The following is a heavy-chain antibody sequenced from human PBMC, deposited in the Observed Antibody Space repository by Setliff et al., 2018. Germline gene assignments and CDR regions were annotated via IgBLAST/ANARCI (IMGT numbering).Heavy chain of an antibody. CDR1: GGPISSSNYY. CDR2: INYSGST. Sequence: SETLSLTCTVSGGPISSSNYYWGWIRQPPGKGLEWIGNINYSGSTYYNPSLKSRVTISLDTSKNQFSLQLSSVTAADTAVYYCARDGLGAFSLRSMDVWGKGTTVTVSS. D-gene: IGHD3-3*02. J-gene: IGHJ6*04. V-gene: IGHV4-39*07. CDR3: ARDGLGAFSLRSMDV.